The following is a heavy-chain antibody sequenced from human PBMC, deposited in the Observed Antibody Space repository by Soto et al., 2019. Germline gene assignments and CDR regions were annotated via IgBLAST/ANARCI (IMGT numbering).Heavy chain of an antibody. J-gene: IGHJ4*02. D-gene: IGHD4-4*01. Sequence: GGSLRLSCAASGFTFSNAWINWVRQAPGRGLEWVSAISGSGGSTYYADSVKGRFTISRDNSKNTLYLQMNSLRAEDTAVYYCAKLYSNYDFGLFDYWGQGTLVTVSS. CDR2: ISGSGGST. V-gene: IGHV3-23*01. CDR1: GFTFSNAW. CDR3: AKLYSNYDFGLFDY.